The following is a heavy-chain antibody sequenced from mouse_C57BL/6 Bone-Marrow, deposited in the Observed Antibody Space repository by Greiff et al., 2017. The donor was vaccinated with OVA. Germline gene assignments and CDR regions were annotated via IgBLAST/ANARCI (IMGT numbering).Heavy chain of an antibody. Sequence: EVQLVESGEGLVKPGGSLKLSCAASGFTFSSYAMSWVRQTPEKRLEWVAYISSGGDYIYYADNVKGGFTISRDNAWNTLDLQRSDLKSEETAMYYCTRWGDDPFAYWDQEGLVAVSA. CDR3: TRWGDDPFAY. V-gene: IGHV5-9-1*02. D-gene: IGHD2-3*01. J-gene: IGHJ3*01. CDR2: ISSGGDYI. CDR1: GFTFSSYA.